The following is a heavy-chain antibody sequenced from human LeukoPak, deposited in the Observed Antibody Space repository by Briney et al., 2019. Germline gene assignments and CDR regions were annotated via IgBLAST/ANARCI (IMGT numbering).Heavy chain of an antibody. CDR1: GFTFSSYW. CDR2: INSDGSST. Sequence: GGSLRLSCAASGFTFSSYWMHWVRQAPGKGLVWVSRINSDGSSTSYADSVKGRFTISRDNAKNTLYLQMNSLRAEDTAVYYCAREGVTYYGSGSPYPHYYYYYGMDVWGQGTTVTVSS. J-gene: IGHJ6*02. V-gene: IGHV3-74*01. D-gene: IGHD3-10*01. CDR3: AREGVTYYGSGSPYPHYYYYYGMDV.